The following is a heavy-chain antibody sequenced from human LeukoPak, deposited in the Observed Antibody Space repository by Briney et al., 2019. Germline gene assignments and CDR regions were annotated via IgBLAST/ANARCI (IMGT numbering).Heavy chain of an antibody. D-gene: IGHD6-25*01. Sequence: ASVKVSCKASGYPFTGYYMHWVRQAPGQGLEWMGIINPGGGSANTAQKFQGRLTMTRDTSTTTVYMELSSLRSEDTAVYYCARSLSSGDYWGQGTLVTVSS. J-gene: IGHJ4*02. CDR2: INPGGGSA. V-gene: IGHV1-46*01. CDR3: ARSLSSGDY. CDR1: GYPFTGYY.